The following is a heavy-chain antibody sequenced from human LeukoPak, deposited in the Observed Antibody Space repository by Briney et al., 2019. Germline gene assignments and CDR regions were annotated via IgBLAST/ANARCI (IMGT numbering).Heavy chain of an antibody. V-gene: IGHV1-46*01. J-gene: IGHJ4*02. CDR3: AAELWRTRNFDY. D-gene: IGHD3-16*01. CDR1: GYTFTSYY. CDR2: INPSGGST. Sequence: ASVKVSCKASGYTFTSYYMHWVRQAPGQGLEWMGIINPSGGSTSYAQKFQGRVTMTRDTSTSTVHKELSSLRSEDTAVYYCAAELWRTRNFDYWVQRTLVTVSS.